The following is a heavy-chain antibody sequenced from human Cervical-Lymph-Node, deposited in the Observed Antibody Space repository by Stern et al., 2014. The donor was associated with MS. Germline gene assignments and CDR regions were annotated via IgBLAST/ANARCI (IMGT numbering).Heavy chain of an antibody. D-gene: IGHD3-10*01. J-gene: IGHJ4*02. Sequence: VQLVESGAEVKKPGASVKVSCKASGYTFTYYYIHWLRQAPGQGLEWMGIINPNDGTTTYAQKFQGRLTMTRDTSTSTVYMELSSLRSEDTAVYYCARGHYYASGGYSDFWGQGTLVTVSS. CDR3: ARGHYYASGGYSDF. CDR2: INPNDGTT. V-gene: IGHV1-46*03. CDR1: GYTFTYYY.